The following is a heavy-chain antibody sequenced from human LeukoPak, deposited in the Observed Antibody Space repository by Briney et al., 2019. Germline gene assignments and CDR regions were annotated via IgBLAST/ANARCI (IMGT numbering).Heavy chain of an antibody. CDR1: GGSFSGYY. D-gene: IGHD3-10*01. V-gene: IGHV4-34*01. Sequence: PSETLSLTCAVYGGSFSGYYWSWIRQPPGKGLEWIGEINHSGSTNYNPSLKSRVTISVDTSKNQFSLKLSSVTAADTAVYYCARGYYYGSGSYRYYYYGMDVWGQGTTVTVSS. CDR2: INHSGST. CDR3: ARGYYYGSGSYRYYYYGMDV. J-gene: IGHJ6*02.